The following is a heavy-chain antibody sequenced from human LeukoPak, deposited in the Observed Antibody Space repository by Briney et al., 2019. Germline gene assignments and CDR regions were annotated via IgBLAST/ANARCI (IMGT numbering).Heavy chain of an antibody. CDR2: ISSSSSTI. Sequence: GGSLRLSCAASGFTFSSYSMNRVRQAPGKGLEWVSYISSSSSTIYYADSVKGRFTISRDNAKNSLYLQMNSLRDEDTAVYYCASENSGSSPTSYWGQGTLVTVSS. J-gene: IGHJ4*02. V-gene: IGHV3-48*02. CDR1: GFTFSSYS. CDR3: ASENSGSSPTSY. D-gene: IGHD1-26*01.